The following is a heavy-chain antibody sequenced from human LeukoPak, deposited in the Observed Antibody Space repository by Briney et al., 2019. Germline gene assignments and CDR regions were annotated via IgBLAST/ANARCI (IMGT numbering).Heavy chain of an antibody. Sequence: PGGSLRLSCAASGFTFSSYSMNWVRQAPGKGLEWVSSISSSSSYIYYADSVKGRFTISRDNAKNSLYLQMNSLRAEDTAVYYCAAYSSSSSSWFDPWGQGTLVTVSS. D-gene: IGHD6-6*01. CDR3: AAYSSSSSSWFDP. CDR1: GFTFSSYS. V-gene: IGHV3-21*01. J-gene: IGHJ5*02. CDR2: ISSSSSYI.